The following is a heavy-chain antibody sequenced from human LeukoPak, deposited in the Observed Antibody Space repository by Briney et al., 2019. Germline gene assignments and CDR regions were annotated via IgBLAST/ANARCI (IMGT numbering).Heavy chain of an antibody. CDR3: AKGDYFDY. V-gene: IGHV3-74*01. CDR2: IASDGSST. J-gene: IGHJ4*02. CDR1: GFTFSSYW. Sequence: PGGSLRLSCAASGFTFSSYWMNWVRQAPGKGLVWVSRIASDGSSTTYADSVKGRFTISRDNAKNSLYLQMNSLRAEDTALYYCAKGDYFDYWGQGTLVTVSS.